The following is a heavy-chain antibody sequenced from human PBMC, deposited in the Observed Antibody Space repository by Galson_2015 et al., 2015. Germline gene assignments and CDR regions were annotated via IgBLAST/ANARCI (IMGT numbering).Heavy chain of an antibody. Sequence: SVKVSCKASGGTFSSYAISWVRQAPGQGLEWMGGIIPIFGTANYAQKFQGRVTITADASTSTAYMELSSLRSEDTAVYYCARVVRGTMVRGVIASYYYYGMDVWGQGTPVTVS. J-gene: IGHJ6*02. CDR1: GGTFSSYA. D-gene: IGHD3-10*01. CDR2: IIPIFGTA. CDR3: ARVVRGTMVRGVIASYYYYGMDV. V-gene: IGHV1-69*13.